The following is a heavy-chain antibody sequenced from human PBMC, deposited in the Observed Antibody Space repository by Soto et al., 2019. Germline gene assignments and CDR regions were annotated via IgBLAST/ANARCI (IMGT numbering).Heavy chain of an antibody. V-gene: IGHV5-10-1*01. Sequence: HGESLKISCKGSGYSFAGYWITWVRQMPGKGLEWMGRIDPSDSQTYYSPSFRGHVTISAAKSITTVFLQRSSLRASDTAMYYCARQIYDSDSGPNFQYYFDSWGQGTLVTVSS. CDR3: ARQIYDSDSGPNFQYYFDS. CDR2: IDPSDSQT. D-gene: IGHD3-22*01. CDR1: GYSFAGYW. J-gene: IGHJ4*02.